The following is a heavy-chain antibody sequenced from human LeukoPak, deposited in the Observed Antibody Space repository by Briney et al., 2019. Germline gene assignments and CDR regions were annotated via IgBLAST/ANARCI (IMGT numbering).Heavy chain of an antibody. V-gene: IGHV1-46*01. CDR1: GYTFTSYY. CDR3: ARDGRQDY. Sequence: ASVKVSCKASGYTFTSYYMHWVRQAPGQGLEWMGIINPSGGSTSYAQKLQGRVTMTTDTSTSTAYMELRSLRSDDTAVYYCARDGRQDYWGQGTLVTVSS. CDR2: INPSGGST. J-gene: IGHJ4*02.